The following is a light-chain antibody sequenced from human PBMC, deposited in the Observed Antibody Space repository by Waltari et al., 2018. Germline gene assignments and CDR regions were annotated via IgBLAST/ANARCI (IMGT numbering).Light chain of an antibody. Sequence: QSALTQPASLSGSPGQSITISCTGTSRDVGNYNYVSWYQHHPGKVPKVIIYEVSNRPAGISRRFSGSKSGNTASLTISGLQADDEADYYCASYTTSDTIVFGTGTGVTVL. CDR1: SRDVGNYNY. CDR2: EVS. V-gene: IGLV2-14*01. J-gene: IGLJ1*01. CDR3: ASYTTSDTIV.